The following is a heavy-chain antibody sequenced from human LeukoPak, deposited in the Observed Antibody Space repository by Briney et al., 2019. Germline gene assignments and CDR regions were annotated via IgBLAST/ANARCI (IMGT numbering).Heavy chain of an antibody. J-gene: IGHJ4*02. CDR3: ARAGYCSGGSCYFDY. V-gene: IGHV1-46*01. D-gene: IGHD2-15*01. CDR2: INPSGGST. CDR1: GYTFSSYY. Sequence: ASVKVSCKASGYTFSSYYMHWVRQAPGQGLEWMGIINPSGGSTRYAQKFQGRVTMTRDTSTGTVYMELSNLRSEDTAVYYCARAGYCSGGSCYFDYWGQGALVTVSS.